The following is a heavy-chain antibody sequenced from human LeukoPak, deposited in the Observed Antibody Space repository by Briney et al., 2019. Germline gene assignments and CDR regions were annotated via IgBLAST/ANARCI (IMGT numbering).Heavy chain of an antibody. Sequence: QPGGSLRLSCAASGFTFSGSAMHWVRQASGKGLEWVGRIRSKANSYATAYAASVKGRFTISRDNARNSLYLQMNSLRAEDTAVYYCARDLMWLAQNYFDYWGQGTLVTVSS. CDR1: GFTFSGSA. V-gene: IGHV3-73*01. CDR2: IRSKANSYAT. CDR3: ARDLMWLAQNYFDY. D-gene: IGHD6-19*01. J-gene: IGHJ4*02.